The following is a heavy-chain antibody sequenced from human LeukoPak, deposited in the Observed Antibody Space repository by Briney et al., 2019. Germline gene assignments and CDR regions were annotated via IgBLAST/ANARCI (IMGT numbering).Heavy chain of an antibody. CDR1: GFTFSSYW. Sequence: GGSLRLSCAASGFTFSSYWMSWVRQAPGKGLEWVANIKQDGSEKYYVDSVKGRFTISRDNAKISLYLQMNSLRAEDTAVYYCARDNWNYVNDYWGQGTLVTVSS. D-gene: IGHD1-7*01. J-gene: IGHJ4*02. CDR3: ARDNWNYVNDY. CDR2: IKQDGSEK. V-gene: IGHV3-7*01.